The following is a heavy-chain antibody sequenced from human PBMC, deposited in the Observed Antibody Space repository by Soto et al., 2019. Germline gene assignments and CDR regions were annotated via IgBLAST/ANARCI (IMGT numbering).Heavy chain of an antibody. D-gene: IGHD3-3*01. CDR3: ARANYYDFWSGYYTGVLYYYGMDV. CDR2: IYPGDSDT. J-gene: IGHJ6*02. Sequence: GESLKISCKGSGYSFTSYWIGWVRQMPGKGLEWMGIIYPGDSDTRYSPSFQGQVTISADKSISTAYLQWSSLKASDTAMYYCARANYYDFWSGYYTGVLYYYGMDVWGQGTTVTVSS. V-gene: IGHV5-51*01. CDR1: GYSFTSYW.